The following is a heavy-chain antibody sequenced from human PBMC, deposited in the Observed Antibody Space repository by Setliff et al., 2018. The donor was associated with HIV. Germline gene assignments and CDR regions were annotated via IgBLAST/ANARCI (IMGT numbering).Heavy chain of an antibody. D-gene: IGHD1-26*01. J-gene: IGHJ4*02. CDR2: MSSTGHTI. CDR3: TRGGLVGAQSHFDY. Sequence: PGGSLRLSCAASGFTFSSYEFNWVRQAPGKGLEWLSYMSSTGHTIHYADSVKGRFTISRDYAKNSLYLQMDSLRLEDTAIYYCTRGGLVGAQSHFDYWGPGTLVTVSS. V-gene: IGHV3-48*03. CDR1: GFTFSSYE.